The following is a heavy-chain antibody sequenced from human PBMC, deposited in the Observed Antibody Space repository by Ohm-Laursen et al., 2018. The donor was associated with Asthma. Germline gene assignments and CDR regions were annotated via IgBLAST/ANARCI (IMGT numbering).Heavy chain of an antibody. CDR3: ARVTLGATLDY. CDR2: IYYSGST. D-gene: IGHD1-26*01. J-gene: IGHJ4*02. V-gene: IGHV4-59*12. Sequence: SETLSLTCTVSGGSISSYYWSWIRQPPGKGLEWIGYIYYSGSTNYNPSLKSRVTISVDTSKNQFSLKLSSVTAADTAVYYCARVTLGATLDYWGQGTLVTVSS. CDR1: GGSISSYY.